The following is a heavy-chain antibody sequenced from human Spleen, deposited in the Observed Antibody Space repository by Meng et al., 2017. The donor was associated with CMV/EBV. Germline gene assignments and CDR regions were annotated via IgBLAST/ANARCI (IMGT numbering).Heavy chain of an antibody. D-gene: IGHD5-24*01. Sequence: LSCAASGVTFKNYGMNWVRRAPGKGLEWVSTIVGSGSMTHYADSVKGRFTISRDNSKNTLYLHMNSLRADDTAVYYCAKIPRDGHNIAWGQGILVTVSS. CDR1: GVTFKNYG. CDR3: AKIPRDGHNIA. CDR2: IVGSGSMT. V-gene: IGHV3-23*01. J-gene: IGHJ4*02.